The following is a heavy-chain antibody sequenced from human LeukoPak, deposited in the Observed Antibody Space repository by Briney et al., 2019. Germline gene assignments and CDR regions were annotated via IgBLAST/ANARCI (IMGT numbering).Heavy chain of an antibody. D-gene: IGHD2-15*01. J-gene: IGHJ4*02. Sequence: PSETLSLTCAVYGGSFSGYYWSWIRQPPGKGLEWIGEINHSGSTNYNPSLKSRVTISVDTSKNQFSLKLSSVTAADTAVYYCARTNTSYCSGGSCPLSYLDYWGQGTLVTVSS. V-gene: IGHV4-34*01. CDR3: ARTNTSYCSGGSCPLSYLDY. CDR2: INHSGST. CDR1: GGSFSGYY.